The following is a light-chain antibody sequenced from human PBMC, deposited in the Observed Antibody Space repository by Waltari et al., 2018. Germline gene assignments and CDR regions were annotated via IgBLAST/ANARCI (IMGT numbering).Light chain of an antibody. CDR1: TLAMKS. J-gene: IGLJ1*01. CDR3: QVWDANTDPGV. V-gene: IGLV3-21*01. CDR2: YDS. Sequence: SYVLPQPPSVAVAPGAPARLTRGGTTLAMKSVHWDQQKPGQAPVLVISYDSDRPSGIPERFSGSNSGDTATLTISRVEAGDEADYYCQVWDANTDPGVFGTGTEVTVL.